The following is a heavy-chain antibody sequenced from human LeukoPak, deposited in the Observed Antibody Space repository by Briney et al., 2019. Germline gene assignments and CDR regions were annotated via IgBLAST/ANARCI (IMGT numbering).Heavy chain of an antibody. J-gene: IGHJ6*03. CDR2: ISKGGTT. D-gene: IGHD4-23*01. V-gene: IGHV4-59*08. CDR1: GGSINSHS. Sequence: NPSETLSLTCSVSGGSINSHSWSWIRQPPGKTLEWIGYISKGGTTTYNPSLKGRVTISPDTSKNQLSLNLTSVTAADTAVFYCARQTYGGCPYYYYYVDVWGKGTSVTVSS. CDR3: ARQTYGGCPYYYYYVDV.